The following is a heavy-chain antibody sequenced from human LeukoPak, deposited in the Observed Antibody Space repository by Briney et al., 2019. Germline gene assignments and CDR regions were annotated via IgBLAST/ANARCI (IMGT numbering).Heavy chain of an antibody. CDR2: INHSGST. V-gene: IGHV4-34*01. J-gene: IGHJ4*02. CDR1: GGSFSGYY. Sequence: SETLSLTCAVYGGSFSGYYWSWIRQPPGKGLEWIGEINHSGSTNYNPSLKSRVTISVDTSKNQFSLKLSSVTAADTAVYYCARHDYSSSGLDYWGQGTLVTVSS. D-gene: IGHD6-13*01. CDR3: ARHDYSSSGLDY.